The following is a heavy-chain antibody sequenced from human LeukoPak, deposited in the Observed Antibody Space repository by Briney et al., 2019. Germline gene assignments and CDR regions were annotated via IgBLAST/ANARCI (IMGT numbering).Heavy chain of an antibody. CDR2: ISGSGGT. D-gene: IGHD2-15*01. CDR1: GFTFSSYA. J-gene: IGHJ3*02. V-gene: IGHV3-23*01. Sequence: PGGSLRLSCAAPGFTFSSYAMNWVRQAPGKGLEWVSAISGSGGTYYADSVKGRFTISRDNSKNTLYLQMNSLRAEDTAVYYCAKDGWDIVVVVAATDSNAFDIWGQGTMVTVSS. CDR3: AKDGWDIVVVVAATDSNAFDI.